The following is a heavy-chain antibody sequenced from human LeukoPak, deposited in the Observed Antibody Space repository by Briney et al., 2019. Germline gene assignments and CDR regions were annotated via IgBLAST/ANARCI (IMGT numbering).Heavy chain of an antibody. CDR3: ARAGAAAGTPFDY. V-gene: IGHV1-18*01. CDR2: ITSYNGNT. D-gene: IGHD6-13*01. CDR1: GYTFSSYG. Sequence: ASVTVSCKASGYTFSSYGISWVRQAPGQRLEWMGWITSYNGNTKYAQQLQGRVTMTTDTSTGTAYMELRSLRSDDTAVYYCARAGAAAGTPFDYWGQGTLVTVSS. J-gene: IGHJ4*02.